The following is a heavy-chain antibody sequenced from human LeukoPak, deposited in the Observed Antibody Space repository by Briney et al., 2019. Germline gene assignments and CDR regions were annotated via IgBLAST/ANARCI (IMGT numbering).Heavy chain of an antibody. CDR2: INPNSGGT. V-gene: IGHV1-2*02. CDR1: GYTFTGYY. D-gene: IGHD5-18*01. Sequence: GASVKVSCKASGYTFTGYYTHWVRQAPGQGLEWMGWINPNSGGTNYAQKFQGRVTMTRDTSISTAYMELSRLRSDDTAVYYCARPQTRGYSYGYDYWGQGTLVTVSS. J-gene: IGHJ4*02. CDR3: ARPQTRGYSYGYDY.